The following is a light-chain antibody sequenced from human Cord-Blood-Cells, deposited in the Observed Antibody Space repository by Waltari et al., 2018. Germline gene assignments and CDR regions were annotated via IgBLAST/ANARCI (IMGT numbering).Light chain of an antibody. J-gene: IGLJ2*01. CDR3: SSYTSSSTVV. CDR1: SSDVGGYNY. V-gene: IGLV2-14*01. CDR2: VVS. Sequence: QSALTQPASVSGSPGQSITISCTGTSSDVGGYNYVSWYQQHPGKAPKLMIYVVSNRPLGVSNRFSGSKSGNTASLTISGLQAEDEADYYCSSYTSSSTVVFGGGTKLTVL.